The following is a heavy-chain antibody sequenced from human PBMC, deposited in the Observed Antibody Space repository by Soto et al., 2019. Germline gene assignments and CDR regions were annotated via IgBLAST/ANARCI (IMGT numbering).Heavy chain of an antibody. D-gene: IGHD4-17*01. J-gene: IGHJ4*02. CDR2: INNDGTTT. CDR1: GFTFSSYW. CDR3: ARARLAASD. Sequence: EVQLVESGGGLVQPGGSLRLSCAASGFTFSSYWMHWVRQAPGEGLVWVSRINNDGTTTNYADSVRGRFTISRDNARNTLYLHMNSLRAEDTAVYYCARARLAASDWGQGTLVTVSS. V-gene: IGHV3-74*01.